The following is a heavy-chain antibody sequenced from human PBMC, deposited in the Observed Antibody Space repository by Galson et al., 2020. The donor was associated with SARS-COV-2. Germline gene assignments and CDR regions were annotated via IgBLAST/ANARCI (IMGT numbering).Heavy chain of an antibody. CDR1: DGSYSGYF. J-gene: IGHJ6*02. CDR2: INPSGST. Sequence: SETLSLTCAVYDGSYSGYFWSWVRQSPGKGLEWIGEINPSGSTSQNPSLKSRVTISLDTSKNYFSLSLTSVTAADTAVYYCARGTCSKYQVLRQTYYYYYGMDVWGQGTTVTVSS. CDR3: ARGTCSKYQVLRQTYYYYYGMDV. V-gene: IGHV4-34*01. D-gene: IGHD2-2*01.